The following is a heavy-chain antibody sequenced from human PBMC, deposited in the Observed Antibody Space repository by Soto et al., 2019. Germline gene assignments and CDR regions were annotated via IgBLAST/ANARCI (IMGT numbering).Heavy chain of an antibody. CDR3: AVWSALTQYYFDS. D-gene: IGHD3-3*01. CDR2: AYYSGTT. V-gene: IGHV4-59*13. CDR1: GASFSGSY. Sequence: PSETLSLTCAVSGASFSGSYWSWIRQPPGKGLEWIGYAYYSGTTVYNPSLKSRVSISVDTSKKHVSLRLKSVTAADTAVYYCAVWSALTQYYFDSWGQGTLATVSS. J-gene: IGHJ4*01.